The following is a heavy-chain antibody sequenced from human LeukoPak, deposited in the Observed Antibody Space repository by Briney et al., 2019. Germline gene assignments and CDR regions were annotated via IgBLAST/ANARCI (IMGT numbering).Heavy chain of an antibody. CDR2: IKQSGSEK. V-gene: IGHV3-7*01. Sequence: GGSLRLSCAASGFTFSSHWMSYVRQAPGKGLEWVADIKQSGSEKYYADSVKGRFTISRDNSKNTLYLQMNSLRAEDTAVYYCAKSPNLEAVYIWGQGTLVTVSS. D-gene: IGHD2-8*01. CDR3: AKSPNLEAVYI. CDR1: GFTFSSHW. J-gene: IGHJ4*02.